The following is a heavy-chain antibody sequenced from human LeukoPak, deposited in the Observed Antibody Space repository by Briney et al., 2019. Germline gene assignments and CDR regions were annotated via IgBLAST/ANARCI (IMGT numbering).Heavy chain of an antibody. CDR3: ARRSVTAHAFDF. J-gene: IGHJ3*01. V-gene: IGHV4-39*01. CDR2: IYSGST. Sequence: NPSETLSLTCTVSGGSITSSISYWGWIRQPPGKGLEWIGSIYSGSTYYNLAIKSRVTISEDTSKNQFSLKLSSVTAADTAVYYCARRSVTAHAFDFWGQGIMVTVSS. CDR1: GGSITSSISY. D-gene: IGHD2-21*02.